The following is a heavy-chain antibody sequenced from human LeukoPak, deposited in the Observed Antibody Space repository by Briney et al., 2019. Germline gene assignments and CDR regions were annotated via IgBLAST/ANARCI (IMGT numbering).Heavy chain of an antibody. CDR3: ARGASSSWYSLWKF. CDR1: GASIRSYY. D-gene: IGHD6-13*01. J-gene: IGHJ4*02. V-gene: IGHV4-59*01. CDR2: FYHSGGT. Sequence: SETLSLTCNVSGASIRSYYWSWIRQPPGEGLEWIGYFYHSGGTNYNPSLKSRATISTDTSKNEVSLKLRSVTAADTAVYYCARGASSSWYSLWKFWGQGTLVTVSS.